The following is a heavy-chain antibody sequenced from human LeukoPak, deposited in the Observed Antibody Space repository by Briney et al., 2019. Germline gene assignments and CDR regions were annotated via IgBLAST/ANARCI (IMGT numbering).Heavy chain of an antibody. Sequence: ASVKVSCKASGGTFSSYAISWVRQAPGQGLEWMGGIIPIFGTANYAQKFQGRVTITADEFTSTAYMELSSLRSEDTAVYYCARDAILEWLPPSYYYMDVWGKGTTVTVSS. J-gene: IGHJ6*03. CDR3: ARDAILEWLPPSYYYMDV. D-gene: IGHD3-3*01. V-gene: IGHV1-69*13. CDR2: IIPIFGTA. CDR1: GGTFSSYA.